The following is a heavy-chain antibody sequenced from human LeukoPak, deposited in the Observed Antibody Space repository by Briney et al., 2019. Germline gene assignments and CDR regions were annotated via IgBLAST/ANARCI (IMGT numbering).Heavy chain of an antibody. V-gene: IGHV3-66*04. CDR1: GITVNTNY. CDR3: ARLHYDVLTGPFDY. J-gene: IGHJ4*02. Sequence: GRSLRLSCAASGITVNTNYMSWVRQAPGKGLEWVSIIYSGGATFYADSVKGRFTISRESSKNTLWLQMNSLRVEDTAVYYCARLHYDVLTGPFDYWGQGTLVTVSS. CDR2: IYSGGAT. D-gene: IGHD3-9*01.